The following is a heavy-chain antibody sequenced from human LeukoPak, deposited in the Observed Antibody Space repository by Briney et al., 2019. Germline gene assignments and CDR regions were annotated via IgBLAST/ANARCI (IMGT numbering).Heavy chain of an antibody. J-gene: IGHJ4*02. CDR1: GYSISSGYY. CDR3: ASFDH. CDR2: IYHSGST. Sequence: SETLSLTCAVTGYSISSGYYWGWIRQPPGKGLEWIGSIYHSGSTYYDPSLKSRVTISVDTSKNQFSLKLSSVTAADTAVYYCASFDHWGQGTLVTVS. V-gene: IGHV4-38-2*01.